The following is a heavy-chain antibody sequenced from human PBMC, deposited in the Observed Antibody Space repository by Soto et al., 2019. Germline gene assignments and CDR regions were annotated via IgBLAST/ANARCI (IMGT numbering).Heavy chain of an antibody. J-gene: IGHJ3*02. CDR2: MNPNSGNT. V-gene: IGHV1-8*01. Sequence: ASVKVSCKASGYTFTSYDINWVRQATGQGLEWMGWMNPNSGNTGYAQKFQGRVTMTRNTSISTAYMELSSLRSEDTAVYYCARGLAVARTLFDIRAQGKMVTVSS. CDR3: ARGLAVARTLFDI. D-gene: IGHD6-19*01. CDR1: GYTFTSYD.